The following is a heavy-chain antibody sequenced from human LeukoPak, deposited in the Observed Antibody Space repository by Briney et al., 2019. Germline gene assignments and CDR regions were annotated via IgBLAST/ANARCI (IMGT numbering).Heavy chain of an antibody. J-gene: IGHJ5*02. CDR3: ARGDGWIINL. CDR2: IYSGGST. V-gene: IGHV3-66*01. CDR1: GFSVSNNY. Sequence: GGSLRLSCAASGFSVSNNYMSWVRQAPGKGLEWVSVIYSGGSTFYADSVKGRFTISRDNAKNSLYLQMNSLRAEDTAVYYCARGDGWIINLWGQGTLVTVSS. D-gene: IGHD3-10*01.